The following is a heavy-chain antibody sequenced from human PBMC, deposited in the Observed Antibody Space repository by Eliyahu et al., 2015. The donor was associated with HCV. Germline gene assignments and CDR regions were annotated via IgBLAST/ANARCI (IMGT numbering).Heavy chain of an antibody. D-gene: IGHD3-10*01. Sequence: EVQLVESGGGLVKPGGSLRLSCAASGFTFSSYSMNWVRQAPGKGLEGVSSISSSSSYIYYADSVKGRFTISRDNAKNSLYLQMNSLRAEDTAVYYCARAGSAGGDYWGQGTLVTVSS. CDR1: GFTFSSYS. J-gene: IGHJ4*02. CDR2: ISSSSSYI. CDR3: ARAGSAGGDY. V-gene: IGHV3-21*01.